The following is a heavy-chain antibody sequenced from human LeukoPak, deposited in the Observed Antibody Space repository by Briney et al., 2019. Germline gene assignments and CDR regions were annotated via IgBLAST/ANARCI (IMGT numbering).Heavy chain of an antibody. CDR2: IYTSGST. CDR3: ARAPRVVLDFDY. Sequence: SETLSLTCTVSSGSISSGSYYWSWIRQPAGKGLEWIGRIYTSGSTNYNPSLKSRVTISVDTSKNQFSLKLSSVTAADTAVYYCARAPRVVLDFDYWGQGTLVTVSS. J-gene: IGHJ4*02. CDR1: SGSISSGSYY. D-gene: IGHD3-3*01. V-gene: IGHV4-61*02.